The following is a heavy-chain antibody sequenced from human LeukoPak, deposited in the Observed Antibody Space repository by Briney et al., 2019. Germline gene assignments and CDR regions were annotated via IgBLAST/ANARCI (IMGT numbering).Heavy chain of an antibody. CDR1: GGTFSSYA. Sequence: SVKVSCKASGGTFSSYAISWVRQAPGQGLEWMGGIIPIFGTANYAQKFQGRVTITTDESTSTAYMELSSLRSEDTAVYYCASTLGPNSYYFDYWGQGTLVTVSS. CDR2: IIPIFGTA. J-gene: IGHJ4*02. D-gene: IGHD3/OR15-3a*01. CDR3: ASTLGPNSYYFDY. V-gene: IGHV1-69*05.